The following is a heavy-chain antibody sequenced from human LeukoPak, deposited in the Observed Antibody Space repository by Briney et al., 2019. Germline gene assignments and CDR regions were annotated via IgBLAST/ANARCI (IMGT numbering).Heavy chain of an antibody. D-gene: IGHD2-2*01. Sequence: GESLKISCKGSGYSFTSYWIGWVRQMPGKGLEWXXXXXXXXSDTRYSPSFQGQVTISADKSISTAYLQWSSLKASDTAMYYCARLPGEGYCSSTSCYDSLDYWGQGTLVTVSS. CDR1: GYSFTSYW. CDR3: ARLPGEGYCSSTSCYDSLDY. J-gene: IGHJ4*02. CDR2: XXXXXSDT. V-gene: IGHV5-51*01.